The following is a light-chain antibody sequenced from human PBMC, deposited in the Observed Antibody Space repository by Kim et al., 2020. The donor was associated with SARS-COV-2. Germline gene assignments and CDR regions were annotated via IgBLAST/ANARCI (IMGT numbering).Light chain of an antibody. V-gene: IGKV3-20*01. Sequence: SRGESATLACRASQSVSSSYIAWYQQKPGQAPRLRIYGASSRATGVPDRFSGSGSGTDFTLTITRLEPEDFAVYYCQQYGNSPHTFGQGTKVDIK. CDR3: QQYGNSPHT. J-gene: IGKJ1*01. CDR1: QSVSSSY. CDR2: GAS.